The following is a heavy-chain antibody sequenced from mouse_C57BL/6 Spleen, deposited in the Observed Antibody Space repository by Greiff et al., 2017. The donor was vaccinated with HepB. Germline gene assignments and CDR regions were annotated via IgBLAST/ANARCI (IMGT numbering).Heavy chain of an antibody. D-gene: IGHD2-3*01. V-gene: IGHV1-69*01. CDR3: ARVGYYPY. Sequence: VQLQQSGAELVMPGASVKLSCKASGYTFTSYWMHWVKQRPGQGLEWIGEIDPSDSYTNYNQKFKGKSTLTVDKSSSTAYMQLSSLTSEDSAVYYCARVGYYPYWGQGTLVTVSA. CDR2: IDPSDSYT. J-gene: IGHJ3*01. CDR1: GYTFTSYW.